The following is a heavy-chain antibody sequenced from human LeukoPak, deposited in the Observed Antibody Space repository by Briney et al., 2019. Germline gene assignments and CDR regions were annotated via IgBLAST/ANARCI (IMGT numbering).Heavy chain of an antibody. CDR1: GFTFNSYW. V-gene: IGHV3-74*01. D-gene: IGHD3-3*01. CDR3: ATFGVVIPYYYYYYMDV. CDR2: INTDGSST. Sequence: PGGSLRLSCAASGFTFNSYWMHWVRQAPGKGLVWVSRINTDGSSTSYADSVKGRFTISRDNAKNTLYLQMNSLRAEDTAVYCCATFGVVIPYYYYYYMDVWGKGTTVTVSS. J-gene: IGHJ6*03.